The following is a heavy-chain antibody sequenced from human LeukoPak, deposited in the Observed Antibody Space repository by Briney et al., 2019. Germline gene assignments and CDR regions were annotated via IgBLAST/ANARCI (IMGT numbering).Heavy chain of an antibody. D-gene: IGHD4-17*01. J-gene: IGHJ4*02. CDR2: IYYSGST. CDR3: ARTGSTVTMLYPFDH. V-gene: IGHV4-59*01. CDR1: GGSIRSYY. Sequence: PSETLSLTCTVSGGSIRSYYWSWIRQPPGKGREWIGYIYYSGSTNYNPSLKSRVGISVDTSKNQFSVKLSSVTAADTAVYYCARTGSTVTMLYPFDHWGQGTLVTVSS.